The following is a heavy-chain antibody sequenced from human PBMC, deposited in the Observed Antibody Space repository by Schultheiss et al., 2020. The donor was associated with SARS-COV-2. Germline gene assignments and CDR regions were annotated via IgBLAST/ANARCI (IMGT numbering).Heavy chain of an antibody. CDR3: AKDVGLGTAGYFDL. CDR1: GFTFGDYA. CDR2: ISGSGGST. J-gene: IGHJ2*01. D-gene: IGHD7-27*01. V-gene: IGHV3-23*01. Sequence: GGSLRLSCTASGFTFGDYAMSWVRQAPGKGLEWVSAISGSGGSTYYADSVKGRFTISRDNSKNTLYLQMNSLRAEDTAVYYCAKDVGLGTAGYFDLWGRGTLVTVSS.